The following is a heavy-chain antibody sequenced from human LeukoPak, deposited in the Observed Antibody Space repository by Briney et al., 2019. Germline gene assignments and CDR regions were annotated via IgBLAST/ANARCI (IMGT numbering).Heavy chain of an antibody. V-gene: IGHV4-38-2*02. D-gene: IGHD2-15*01. CDR1: GYSISSGYY. CDR2: ISHSGST. Sequence: SETLSLTCTVSGYSISSGYYWGWIRQPPGKGLEWIGSISHSGSTYYNPSLKSRVTISVDTSENQFSLKLSSVTAADTAVYYCARGRGGSFPYWYFDLWGRGTLVTVSS. J-gene: IGHJ2*01. CDR3: ARGRGGSFPYWYFDL.